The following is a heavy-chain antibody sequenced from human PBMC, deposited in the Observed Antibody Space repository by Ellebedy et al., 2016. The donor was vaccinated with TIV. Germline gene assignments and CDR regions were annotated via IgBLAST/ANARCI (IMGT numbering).Heavy chain of an antibody. CDR1: GFTFSSYA. J-gene: IGHJ4*02. Sequence: GESLKISXAASGFTFSSYAMSWVRQAPGKGLEWVSSITSSGDRTNYADSVKGRFTISSDNAKNTLYLQMNSLRAEDTAVYYCARGPGIAVAGWGQGTLVTVSS. D-gene: IGHD6-19*01. V-gene: IGHV3-23*01. CDR2: ITSSGDRT. CDR3: ARGPGIAVAG.